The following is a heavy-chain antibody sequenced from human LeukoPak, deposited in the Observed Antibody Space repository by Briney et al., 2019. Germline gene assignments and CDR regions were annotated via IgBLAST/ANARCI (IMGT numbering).Heavy chain of an antibody. CDR3: ARDAPYGSGTYYFDY. D-gene: IGHD3-10*01. Sequence: ASVKVSCKASRYTFTSYYMHWVRQAPRQGLEWMGIINPSGGSTTYAQKFQGRVTMTRDTSTSTVYMELSSLRSEDTAVYYCARDAPYGSGTYYFDYWGQGTLVTVSS. V-gene: IGHV1-46*01. J-gene: IGHJ4*02. CDR2: INPSGGST. CDR1: RYTFTSYY.